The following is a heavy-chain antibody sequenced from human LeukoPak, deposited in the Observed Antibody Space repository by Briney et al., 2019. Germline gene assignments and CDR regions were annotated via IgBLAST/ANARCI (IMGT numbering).Heavy chain of an antibody. CDR1: GFTFSDYW. D-gene: IGHD6-13*01. CDR3: ARDSAGYSSSWYG. Sequence: GGSLRLSCAASGFTFSDYWMSWVRQAPGKGLEWVANIKQDGSEIHYVDSVKGRFTISRDNAKNSLYLQMNSLKAEDTAVYYCARDSAGYSSSWYGWGQGTLVTVSS. V-gene: IGHV3-7*05. CDR2: IKQDGSEI. J-gene: IGHJ4*02.